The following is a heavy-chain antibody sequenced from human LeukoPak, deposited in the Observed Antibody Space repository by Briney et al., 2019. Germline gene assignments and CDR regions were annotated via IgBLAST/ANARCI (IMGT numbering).Heavy chain of an antibody. CDR3: AKDSAARRPSYYYYYMDV. D-gene: IGHD6-6*01. CDR2: ISWNSGSI. J-gene: IGHJ6*03. CDR1: GFTFDDYA. V-gene: IGHV3-9*03. Sequence: GRSLRLSCAASGFTFDDYAMHWVRQAPGKGLEWVSGISWNSGSIGYADSVKGRFTISRDNAKKSLYLQMNSLRLEDMAVYYCAKDSAARRPSYYYYYMDVWGKGTTVTVSS.